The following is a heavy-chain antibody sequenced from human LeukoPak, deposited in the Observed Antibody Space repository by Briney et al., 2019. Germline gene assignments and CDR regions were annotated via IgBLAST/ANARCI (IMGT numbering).Heavy chain of an antibody. CDR1: GFTFSDYW. Sequence: GGSLRLSCTAFGFTFSDYWMSWVRQVPGKGLEWVANIKQDGSESYYLDSVKGRFTISRDNAKKSLYLQMNTLRADDTAVYHCASSPDYYDSSGYPTDAWGQGTLVTVSS. V-gene: IGHV3-7*01. CDR2: IKQDGSES. J-gene: IGHJ5*02. D-gene: IGHD3-22*01. CDR3: ASSPDYYDSSGYPTDA.